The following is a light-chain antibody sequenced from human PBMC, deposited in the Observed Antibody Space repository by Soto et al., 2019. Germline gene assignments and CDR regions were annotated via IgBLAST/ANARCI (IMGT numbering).Light chain of an antibody. CDR1: SGSIVSNY. CDR3: SSFTSSSTQV. J-gene: IGLJ3*02. V-gene: IGLV6-57*04. Sequence: NFMLTQPHSVSESPGKTVTISCTRSSGSIVSNYVQWYQQRPGSAPTTVIFEDNQRPSGVPDRFSGSIDSSSNSASLTISGLQAEDEADYYCSSFTSSSTQVLGGGTKLTVL. CDR2: EDN.